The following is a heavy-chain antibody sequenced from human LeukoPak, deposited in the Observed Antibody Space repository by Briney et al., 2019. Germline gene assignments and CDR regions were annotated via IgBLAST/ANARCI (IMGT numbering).Heavy chain of an antibody. Sequence: GGSLRLSCAASGFTFSSYAMSWVRQAPGKGLEWVSAISGSGGSTYYADSVKGRFTISRDNSKNTLYPQMNSLRAEDTAVYYCAKGQYCSSTSCFLKEDYYYYYMDVWGKGTTVTVSS. CDR2: ISGSGGST. J-gene: IGHJ6*03. V-gene: IGHV3-23*01. D-gene: IGHD2-2*01. CDR3: AKGQYCSSTSCFLKEDYYYYYMDV. CDR1: GFTFSSYA.